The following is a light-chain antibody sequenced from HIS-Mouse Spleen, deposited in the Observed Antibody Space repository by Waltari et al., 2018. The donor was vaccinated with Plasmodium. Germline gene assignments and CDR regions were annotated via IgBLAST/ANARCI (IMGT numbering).Light chain of an antibody. V-gene: IGKV1-33*01. J-gene: IGKJ3*01. CDR3: QQYDNLPPLFT. CDR1: QDISNY. CDR2: DAS. Sequence: DIQMTQSPSSLSASVGDRVTITCQASQDISNYLNWYQHKPGKAPKRLIYDASNLETGVPSRFSGSGSVTDFTFTISSLQPEDIATYYCQQYDNLPPLFTFGPGTKVDIK.